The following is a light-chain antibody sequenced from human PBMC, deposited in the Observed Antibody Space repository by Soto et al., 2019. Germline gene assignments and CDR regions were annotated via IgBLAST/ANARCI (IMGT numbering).Light chain of an antibody. J-gene: IGLJ1*01. Sequence: QSALTQPPSASGSPGQSVTISCTGTSSDVGGYNYVSWYQQHPGKAPKLIIYEVTKRPSGVPDRFSGSKSGNTASLTVSGLHTDDEADYYCSSYGGSFPYVFGTGTKVTVL. CDR2: EVT. CDR3: SSYGGSFPYV. CDR1: SSDVGGYNY. V-gene: IGLV2-8*01.